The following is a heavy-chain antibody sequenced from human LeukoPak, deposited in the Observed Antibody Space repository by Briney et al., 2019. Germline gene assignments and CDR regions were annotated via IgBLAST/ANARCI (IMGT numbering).Heavy chain of an antibody. J-gene: IGHJ5*02. CDR3: ARGPRFGELLWHWFDP. V-gene: IGHV4-38-2*02. D-gene: IGHD3-10*01. CDR1: GGSFSPYY. Sequence: PETLSLTCTVSGGSFSPYYWGWIRPPPGKGREWIGSTYHSGITSYNPPLKSRVTISEDTSKNQFSLKLRSVTAADTAVYYCARGPRFGELLWHWFDPWGQGTLVTVSS. CDR2: TYHSGIT.